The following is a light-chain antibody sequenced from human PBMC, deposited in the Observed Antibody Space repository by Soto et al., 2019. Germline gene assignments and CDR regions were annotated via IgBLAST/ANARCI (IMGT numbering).Light chain of an antibody. CDR1: QGISNY. Sequence: DIQMTQSPSSLSASVGDRVTITCRASQGISNYLAWYQQKPGKVPKLLIYAASTLQSGVPSRFSGSGSGTDFTLTISSRQPEDVATFNCQSRTVPLFTFGPGTKVDIK. J-gene: IGKJ3*01. CDR2: AAS. V-gene: IGKV1-27*01. CDR3: QSRTVPLFT.